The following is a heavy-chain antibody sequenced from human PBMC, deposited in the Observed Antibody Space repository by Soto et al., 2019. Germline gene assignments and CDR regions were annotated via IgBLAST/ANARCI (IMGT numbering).Heavy chain of an antibody. CDR3: ARRDGYTFDY. CDR1: GVTFSSYA. CDR2: ISSNGGST. V-gene: IGHV3-64*01. Sequence: GGSLRLSCAASGVTFSSYAMHWVRQAPGKGLEYVSAISSNGGSTYYANSVKGRFTISRDNSKNTLYLQMGSLRAEDMAVYYCARRDGYTFDYWGQGTLVTVSS. D-gene: IGHD5-12*01. J-gene: IGHJ4*02.